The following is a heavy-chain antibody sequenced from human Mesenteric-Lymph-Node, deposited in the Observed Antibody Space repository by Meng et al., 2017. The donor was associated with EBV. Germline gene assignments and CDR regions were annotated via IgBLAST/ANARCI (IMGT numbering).Heavy chain of an antibody. Sequence: QITLKEVGPTLVKPTQTLTLTCTFSGFSLSTTGVGVDWIRQPPGKALEWLALIYWDDDKRYSPSLKSRLTITKDTSKNQVVLTMTNMDPVDTATYYCARRPYSWNFDFWGQGTLVTVSS. CDR1: GFSLSTTGVG. V-gene: IGHV2-5*02. J-gene: IGHJ4*02. CDR3: ARRPYSWNFDF. CDR2: IYWDDDK. D-gene: IGHD1-20*01.